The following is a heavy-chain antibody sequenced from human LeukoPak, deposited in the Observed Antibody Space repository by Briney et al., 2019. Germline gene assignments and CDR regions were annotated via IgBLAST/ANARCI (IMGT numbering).Heavy chain of an antibody. Sequence: ASVKVSCKASGGTFSSYAISWVRQAPGQGLEWMGGIIPIFGTANYAQKFQGRVTITADESTSTAYMELSSLRSEDTAVYYCARDTRSGSSWYFWNSDYYYGMDVWGQGTTVTVSS. V-gene: IGHV1-69*13. J-gene: IGHJ6*02. CDR3: ARDTRSGSSWYFWNSDYYYGMDV. D-gene: IGHD6-13*01. CDR2: IIPIFGTA. CDR1: GGTFSSYA.